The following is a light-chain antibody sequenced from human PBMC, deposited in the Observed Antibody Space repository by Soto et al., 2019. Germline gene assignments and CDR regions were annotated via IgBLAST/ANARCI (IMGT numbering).Light chain of an antibody. J-gene: IGKJ4*01. CDR3: QQYDSLPLT. Sequence: DIQMTQSPPSLSASVGDRVTITCQASEHINNYLNWYQQIPGKAPKLLIYDASNSAAGAPSRFSGSGSGTAFTFAISGLQPDDVATYYCQQYDSLPLTFGGGTKVDIK. CDR1: EHINNY. CDR2: DAS. V-gene: IGKV1-33*01.